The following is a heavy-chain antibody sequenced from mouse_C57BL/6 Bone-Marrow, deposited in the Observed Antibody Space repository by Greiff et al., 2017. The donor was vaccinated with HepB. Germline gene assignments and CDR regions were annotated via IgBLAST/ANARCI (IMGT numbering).Heavy chain of an antibody. V-gene: IGHV1-18*01. CDR3: ARSTTMITRVYWYFDV. CDR1: GYTFTDYN. Sequence: EVQLQQSGPELVKPGASVKIPCKASGYTFTDYNMDWVKQSHGKSLEWIGDINPNNGGTIYNQKFKGKATLTVDKSSSTAYMELRSLTSEDTAVYYCARSTTMITRVYWYFDVWGTGTTVTVSS. D-gene: IGHD2-4*01. CDR2: INPNNGGT. J-gene: IGHJ1*03.